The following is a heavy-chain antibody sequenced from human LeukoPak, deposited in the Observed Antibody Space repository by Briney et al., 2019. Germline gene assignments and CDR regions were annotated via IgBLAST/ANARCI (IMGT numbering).Heavy chain of an antibody. Sequence: SETLSLTCTVSGGSTSSGGYYWSWIRQPPGKGLEWIGYIYYSGSTNYNPSLKSRVTISVDTSKNQFSLKLSSVTAADTAVYYCARVQYSGSYYPFGYWGQGTLVTVSS. J-gene: IGHJ4*02. CDR1: GGSTSSGGYY. CDR3: ARVQYSGSYYPFGY. D-gene: IGHD1-26*01. CDR2: IYYSGST. V-gene: IGHV4-61*08.